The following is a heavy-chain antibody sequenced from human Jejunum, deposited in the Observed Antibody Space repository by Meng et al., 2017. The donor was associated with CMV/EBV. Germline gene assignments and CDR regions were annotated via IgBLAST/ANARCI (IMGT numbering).Heavy chain of an antibody. J-gene: IGHJ4*02. CDR1: GFTFSSYA. V-gene: IGHV3-23*01. CDR2: IGGSGGST. D-gene: IGHD5-18*01. Sequence: SGFTFSSYAMSWVRQAPGKGLEWVSAIGGSGGSTYYADSVRGRFTISRDNSKNTLYLQMNSLRAEDTAVYYCAKLSGYSYGPPDYWGQGTLVTVSS. CDR3: AKLSGYSYGPPDY.